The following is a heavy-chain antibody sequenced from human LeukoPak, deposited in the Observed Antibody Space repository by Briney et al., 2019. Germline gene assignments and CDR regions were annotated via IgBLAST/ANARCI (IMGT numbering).Heavy chain of an antibody. CDR1: GFTFSSYA. CDR2: ISGSGGST. D-gene: IGHD2-21*02. J-gene: IGHJ2*01. V-gene: IGHV3-23*01. CDR3: ARDRAYCGGDCSYYWYFDL. Sequence: GGSLRLSCAASGFTFSSYAMSWVRQAPGKGLEWVSAISGSGGSTYYADSVKGRFTISRDNSKNTLYLQMNSLRAEDTAVYYCARDRAYCGGDCSYYWYFDLWGRGTLVTVSS.